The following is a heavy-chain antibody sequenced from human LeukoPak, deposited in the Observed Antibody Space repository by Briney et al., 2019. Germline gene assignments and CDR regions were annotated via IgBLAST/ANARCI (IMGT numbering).Heavy chain of an antibody. D-gene: IGHD3-10*01. V-gene: IGHV3-48*01. Sequence: PGGSLRLSCAASGFTFSSYSMNWVRQAPGKGLEWVSYISSSSSTIYYADSVKGRFTISRDNAKNSLYLQMNSLRAEDTAVYYCARDRTYYYGSGSYSGTFDIWGQGTMVTVSS. CDR2: ISSSSSTI. J-gene: IGHJ3*02. CDR1: GFTFSSYS. CDR3: ARDRTYYYGSGSYSGTFDI.